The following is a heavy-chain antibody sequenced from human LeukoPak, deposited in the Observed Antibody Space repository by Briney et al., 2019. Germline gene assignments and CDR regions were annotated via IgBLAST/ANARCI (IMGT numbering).Heavy chain of an antibody. V-gene: IGHV3-74*01. Sequence: GGSLRLSCAASGFTFSSYWMHWVRQAPGKGLVWVSHINNDGSNTTYADSERGRFTISRVNATNTQYLQMISLRADDTAVYYCARGGFCSGGTCYSITLLPIVWGQGTTVTV. CDR1: GFTFSSYW. CDR2: INNDGSNT. J-gene: IGHJ6*02. CDR3: ARGGFCSGGTCYSITLLPIV. D-gene: IGHD2-15*01.